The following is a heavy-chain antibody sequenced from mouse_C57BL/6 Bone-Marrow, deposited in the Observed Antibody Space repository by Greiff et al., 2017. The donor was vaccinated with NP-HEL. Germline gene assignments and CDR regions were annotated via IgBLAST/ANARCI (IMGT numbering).Heavy chain of an antibody. Sequence: EVQLQESGGGLVQPKGSLKLSCAASGFTFNTYAMHWVRQAPGKGLEWVARIRSKSSNYATYYADSVKDRFTISRDDSQSMLYLQMNNLKTEDTAMYYCVRDEGYDASYYYAMDYWGQGTSVTVSS. J-gene: IGHJ4*01. V-gene: IGHV10-3*01. D-gene: IGHD2-3*01. CDR1: GFTFNTYA. CDR3: VRDEGYDASYYYAMDY. CDR2: IRSKSSNYAT.